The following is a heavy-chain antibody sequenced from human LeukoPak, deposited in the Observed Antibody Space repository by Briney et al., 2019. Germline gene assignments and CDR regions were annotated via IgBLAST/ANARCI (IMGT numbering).Heavy chain of an antibody. CDR1: GFTFSSYA. J-gene: IGHJ6*02. CDR3: AKDNEYCSSTRCLHGMDV. D-gene: IGHD2-2*01. Sequence: GGSLRLSCAASGFTFSSYAISWVRQAPGKGLEWVSAISASGGTTYYADSVKGRFTVSRDNSKNTLYLQMNSLRAEDTAGYSCAKDNEYCSSTRCLHGMDVWGQGTTVTVS. V-gene: IGHV3-23*01. CDR2: ISASGGTT.